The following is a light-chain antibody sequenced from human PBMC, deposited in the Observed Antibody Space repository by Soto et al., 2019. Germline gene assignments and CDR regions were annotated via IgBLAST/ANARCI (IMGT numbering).Light chain of an antibody. CDR2: LNSDGSH. J-gene: IGLJ2*01. CDR1: SGQSNYA. V-gene: IGLV4-69*01. CDR3: QTWGTGIQV. Sequence: QLVLTQSPSASASLGASVKLTCTLSSGQSNYAIAWHQQQPEKGPRYLMKLNSDGSHTKGDGIPDRFSGSSSGAERYLSISSLQSEDEAEYYCQTWGTGIQVFGGGTKLTVL.